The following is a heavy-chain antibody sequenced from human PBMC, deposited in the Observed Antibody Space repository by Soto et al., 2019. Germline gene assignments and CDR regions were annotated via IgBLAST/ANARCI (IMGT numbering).Heavy chain of an antibody. CDR1: GGSFSGYY. V-gene: IGHV4-34*01. CDR3: ARGKRIAAVGREFTFGTNCSDP. Sequence: QVQLQQWGAGLLKPSETLSLTCAVYGGSFSGYYWSWIRQPPGNGLEWIGEINHSGSTNYTPSLKSRVIISVDTSMNQFSPKRSAVAAAVTAVYYCARGKRIAAVGREFTFGTNCSDPWFQGPLVTVSS. J-gene: IGHJ5*02. CDR2: INHSGST. D-gene: IGHD6-13*01.